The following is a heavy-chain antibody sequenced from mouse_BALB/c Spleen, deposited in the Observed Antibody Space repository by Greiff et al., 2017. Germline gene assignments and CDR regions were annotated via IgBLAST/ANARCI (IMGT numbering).Heavy chain of an antibody. D-gene: IGHD2-4*01. CDR1: GYTFTSYW. CDR2: INPSTGYT. V-gene: IGHV1-7*01. CDR3: ARFPYDSYYFDY. J-gene: IGHJ2*01. Sequence: QVQLQQSGAELAKPGASVKMSCKASGYTFTSYWMHSVKQRPGQGLEWIGYINPSTGYTEYNQKFKDKATLTADKSSSTAYMQLSSLTSEDSAVYYCARFPYDSYYFDYWGQGTTLTVSS.